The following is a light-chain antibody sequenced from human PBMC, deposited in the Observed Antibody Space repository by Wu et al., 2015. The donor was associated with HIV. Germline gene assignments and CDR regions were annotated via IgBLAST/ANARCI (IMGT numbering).Light chain of an antibody. CDR2: AAS. Sequence: IQLTQSPSSLSASVGDRVTITCRASQGISSYLAWYQQEPGKAPKLLIYAASTLQSGVPARFSGSGSGTEFTLTISSLQPDDFANYYCQQYNSDSWTFGQGTKLEVK. CDR1: QGISSY. CDR3: QQYNSDSWT. J-gene: IGKJ1*01. V-gene: IGKV1-9*01.